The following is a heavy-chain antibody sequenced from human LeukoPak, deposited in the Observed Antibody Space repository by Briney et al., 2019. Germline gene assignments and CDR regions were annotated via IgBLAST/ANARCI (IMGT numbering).Heavy chain of an antibody. CDR2: IYPSDSDT. Sequence: GASLKISCKGSGYSFTTYWIGWVRQMPGRGLEWMGIIYPSDSDTRYSPSSQGQVTISADKSINTAYLQWSSLKASDTAMYYCARPGRDWGQGTLVTVSS. V-gene: IGHV5-51*01. CDR3: ARPGRD. J-gene: IGHJ4*02. CDR1: GYSFTTYW.